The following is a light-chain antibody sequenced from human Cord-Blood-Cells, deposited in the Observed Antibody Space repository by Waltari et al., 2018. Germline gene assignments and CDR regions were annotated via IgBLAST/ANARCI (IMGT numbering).Light chain of an antibody. CDR2: DVS. CDR3: SSYTSSSTLG. V-gene: IGLV2-14*03. J-gene: IGLJ1*01. CDR1: SSDVGGYNY. Sequence: QSALTQPASVSGSPGQSITISCTGTSSDVGGYNYVSWYQQHPGKAPKLMIYDVSNRPSEFSSRFSSSKSDNTASLTISGLQAEDEADYYCSSYTSSSTLGFGTGTKVTVL.